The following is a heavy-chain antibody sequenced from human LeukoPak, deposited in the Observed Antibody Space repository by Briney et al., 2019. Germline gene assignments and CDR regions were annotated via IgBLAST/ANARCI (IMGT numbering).Heavy chain of an antibody. D-gene: IGHD5-18*01. CDR2: IKNKADGGTT. Sequence: GGSLRLSCAASGFTFNNAWMSWVRQAPGKGLEWVGRIKNKADGGTTDYAAPVKGRFTISRDDSKNTLYLQMNSLKTEDTAVYYCTRMTDTATPYYYYMDVWGKGTTVTVSS. CDR1: GFTFNNAW. J-gene: IGHJ6*03. V-gene: IGHV3-15*01. CDR3: TRMTDTATPYYYYMDV.